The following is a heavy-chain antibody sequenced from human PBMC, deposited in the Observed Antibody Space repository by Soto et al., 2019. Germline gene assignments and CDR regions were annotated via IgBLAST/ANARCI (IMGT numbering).Heavy chain of an antibody. Sequence: LRLSCAASGFTFSSYGMHWVRQAPGKGLEWVAVIWYDGSNKYYADSVKGRFTISRDNSKNTLYLQMNSLRAEDTAVYYCARELFTVTVYYYGMDVWGQGTTVTVSS. CDR2: IWYDGSNK. V-gene: IGHV3-33*01. CDR3: ARELFTVTVYYYGMDV. CDR1: GFTFSSYG. J-gene: IGHJ6*02. D-gene: IGHD4-4*01.